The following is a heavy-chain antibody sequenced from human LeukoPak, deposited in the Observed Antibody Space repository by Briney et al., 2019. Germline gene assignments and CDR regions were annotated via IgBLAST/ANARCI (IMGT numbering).Heavy chain of an antibody. D-gene: IGHD3-22*01. CDR2: IDNAGSIT. CDR1: GFTFSNYW. Sequence: GGSLSLSCAASGFTFSNYWIHWVRQAPGKGLVWVSRIDNAGSITTYADSVKGRFTISRDNAENTLYLQMNSLRVEDTAVYYCVRSAFHAGSGNYYDYWGQGTLVTVSS. J-gene: IGHJ4*02. CDR3: VRSAFHAGSGNYYDY. V-gene: IGHV3-74*03.